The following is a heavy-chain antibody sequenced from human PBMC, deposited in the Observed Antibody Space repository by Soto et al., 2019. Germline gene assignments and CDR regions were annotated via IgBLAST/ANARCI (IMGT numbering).Heavy chain of an antibody. Sequence: SETLSLTCTVSGGSVSSGSYYWSWIRQPPGKGLGGIGDIYYSGSTNYNPSLKSRVTISVDTSKNQFSLKLSSVTAADTAVYYCARSMSGRLGNRNFFDYWGQGTLVTVSS. J-gene: IGHJ4*02. CDR3: ARSMSGRLGNRNFFDY. V-gene: IGHV4-61*01. CDR1: GGSVSSGSYY. D-gene: IGHD3-22*01. CDR2: IYYSGST.